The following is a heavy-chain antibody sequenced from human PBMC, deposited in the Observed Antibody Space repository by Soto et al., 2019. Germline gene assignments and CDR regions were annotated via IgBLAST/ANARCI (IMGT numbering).Heavy chain of an antibody. J-gene: IGHJ4*02. CDR3: ASTITMVRGELYYFDY. D-gene: IGHD3-10*01. CDR2: IYYSGST. CDR1: GGSISSYY. Sequence: ASETLFLTCTVSGGSISSYYWSWIRQPPGKGLEWIGYIYYSGSTNYNPSLKSRVTISVDTSKNQFSLKLSSVTAADTAVYYCASTITMVRGELYYFDYWGQGTLVTVSS. V-gene: IGHV4-59*01.